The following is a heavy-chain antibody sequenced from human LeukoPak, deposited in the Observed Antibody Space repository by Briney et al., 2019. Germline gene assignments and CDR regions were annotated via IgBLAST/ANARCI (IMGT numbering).Heavy chain of an antibody. V-gene: IGHV3-23*01. Sequence: GGSLRLSCAASGFSFSSYAMAWGRQAPGKGLDWVSSTSDSAGSTLYADSVKGRFTISRDNAKNTLSLQMNSLRAEDTAVYYCAREYSSGWTSDYWGQGTLVTVSS. J-gene: IGHJ4*02. D-gene: IGHD6-19*01. CDR3: AREYSSGWTSDY. CDR1: GFSFSSYA. CDR2: TSDSAGST.